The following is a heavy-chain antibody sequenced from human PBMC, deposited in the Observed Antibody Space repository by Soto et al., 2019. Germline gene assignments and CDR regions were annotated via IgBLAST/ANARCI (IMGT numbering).Heavy chain of an antibody. V-gene: IGHV3-30*03. D-gene: IGHD3-16*01. CDR3: ATDANEYLWEYYFDF. CDR1: GFTFSTYG. J-gene: IGHJ4*02. Sequence: QVQLVESGGGVVEPGRSLRLSCAASGFTFSTYGMHWVRQAPATGLEWVAFISHGGSSEYYADSMKGRFTISRDNSKNTLYLQINSLRPDDTAVYYCATDANEYLWEYYFDFWGQGTLVTVSS. CDR2: ISHGGSSE.